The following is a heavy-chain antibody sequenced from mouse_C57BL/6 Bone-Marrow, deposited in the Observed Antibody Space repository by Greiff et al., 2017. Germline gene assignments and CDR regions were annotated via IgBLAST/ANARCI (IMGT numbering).Heavy chain of an antibody. CDR2: ISSGGDYL. V-gene: IGHV5-9-1*02. CDR1: GFTFSSYA. CDR3: TRENYGSSFHWYFDV. J-gene: IGHJ1*03. D-gene: IGHD1-1*01. Sequence: EVQLVESGEGLVKPGGSLKLSCAASGFTFSSYAMSWVRQTPEKRLEWVAYISSGGDYLYYADTVKGRFTISRDNARNTLYLQMSSLKSEDTAMYYCTRENYGSSFHWYFDVWGTGTTVTVSS.